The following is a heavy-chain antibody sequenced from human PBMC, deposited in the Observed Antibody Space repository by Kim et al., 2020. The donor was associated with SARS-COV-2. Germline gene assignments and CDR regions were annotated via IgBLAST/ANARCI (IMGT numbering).Heavy chain of an antibody. CDR2: GT. Sequence: GTNYAQKFQGRVTMTRETSISTAYMELSRLRSDDTAVYYCARDLSGWFDPWGQGTLVTVSS. CDR3: ARDLSGWFDP. V-gene: IGHV1-2*02. D-gene: IGHD3-16*02. J-gene: IGHJ5*02.